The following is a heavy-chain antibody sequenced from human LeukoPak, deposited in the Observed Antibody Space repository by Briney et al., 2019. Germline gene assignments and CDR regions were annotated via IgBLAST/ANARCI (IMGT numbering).Heavy chain of an antibody. J-gene: IGHJ4*02. D-gene: IGHD3-3*01. CDR2: IYYSGST. CDR3: AVIFGVVISY. CDR1: GGSISSGGYY. V-gene: IGHV4-31*03. Sequence: SETLSLTCTVSGGSISSGGYYWSWIRQHPGKGLEWIGYIYYSGSTYYNPSLKSRVTISVDTSKNQFSLKLSSVTAADTVVYYCAVIFGVVISYWGQGTLVTVSS.